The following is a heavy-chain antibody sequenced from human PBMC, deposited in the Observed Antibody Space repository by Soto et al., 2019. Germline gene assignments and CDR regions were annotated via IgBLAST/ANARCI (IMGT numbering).Heavy chain of an antibody. CDR3: ASSSYYYYYGMDV. J-gene: IGHJ6*02. CDR2: IYPGDSDT. Sequence: PGESLKISCKGSGYSFTSYWLGWVRQMPGKGLEWMGIIYPGDSDTRYSPSFQGQVTISADKSISTAYLQWSSLRASDTAMYYCASSSYYYYYGMDVWGQGTTVTVSS. V-gene: IGHV5-51*01. CDR1: GYSFTSYW. D-gene: IGHD6-6*01.